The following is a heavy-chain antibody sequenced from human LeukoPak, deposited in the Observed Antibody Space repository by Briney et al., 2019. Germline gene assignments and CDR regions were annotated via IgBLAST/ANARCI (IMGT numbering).Heavy chain of an antibody. CDR2: INHSGST. Sequence: SETLSLTCSVSGGSISSYYWSWIRQPPGKGLEWIGEINHSGSTNYNPSLKSRVTISVDTSKNQFSLKLSSVTAADTAVYYCARGLWYGSGSPRWFDPWGQGTLVTVSS. D-gene: IGHD3-10*01. CDR1: GGSISSYY. V-gene: IGHV4-34*01. J-gene: IGHJ5*02. CDR3: ARGLWYGSGSPRWFDP.